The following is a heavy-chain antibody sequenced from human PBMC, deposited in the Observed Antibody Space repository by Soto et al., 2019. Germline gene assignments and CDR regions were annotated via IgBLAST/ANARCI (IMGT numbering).Heavy chain of an antibody. J-gene: IGHJ4*02. V-gene: IGHV3-48*02. CDR3: AKYCSSDVCFDY. D-gene: IGHD2-8*01. CDR2: ISGSGDTK. Sequence: GGSLRLSCASSGFSFSSCSMNWVRQAPGKGLEWVSFISGSGDTKYYADSVKGRFTISRDNAKNSLYLQMSSLRDEDTAVYYCAKYCSSDVCFDYWGQGTLVTVSS. CDR1: GFSFSSCS.